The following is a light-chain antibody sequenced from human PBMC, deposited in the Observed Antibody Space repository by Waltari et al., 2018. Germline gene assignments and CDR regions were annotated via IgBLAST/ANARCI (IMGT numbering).Light chain of an antibody. J-gene: IGLJ1*01. V-gene: IGLV2-14*01. CDR3: TSYSASATPYV. CDR1: NLDLDGYNY. Sequence: QSVLTQPASVSGSPGQSITISCSGPNLDLDGYNYFSWYQRHPGMAPKLLIYDVRFRPSGVSSRFSASKSGTTASLTISGLQPDDEAEYFCTSYSASATPYVFGTGTKVTV. CDR2: DVR.